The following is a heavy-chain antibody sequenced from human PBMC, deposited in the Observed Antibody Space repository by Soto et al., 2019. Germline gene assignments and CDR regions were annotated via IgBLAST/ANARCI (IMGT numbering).Heavy chain of an antibody. CDR2: IWYDGSNK. Sequence: GGSLRLSCAASGFTFSSYGMHWVRQAPGKGLEWVAVIWYDGSNKYCADSVKGRFTISRDNSKNTLYLQMNSLRAEDTTVYYCARDLRPYYDFWSGYRAYYGMDVWGQGTTVTVSS. CDR1: GFTFSSYG. D-gene: IGHD3-3*01. J-gene: IGHJ6*02. V-gene: IGHV3-33*01. CDR3: ARDLRPYYDFWSGYRAYYGMDV.